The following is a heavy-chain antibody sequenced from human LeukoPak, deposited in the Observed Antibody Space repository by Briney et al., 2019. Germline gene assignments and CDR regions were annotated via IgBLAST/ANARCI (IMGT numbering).Heavy chain of an antibody. D-gene: IGHD3-16*02. Sequence: SETLSLTCTVSGGSIHSYYWSWIRQPPGKGLEWIGEINHSGSTNYNPSLKSRVTISVDTSKNQFSLKLSSVTAADTAVYYCARGRHWDYVWGSYRLYYFDYWGQGTLVTVSS. CDR3: ARGRHWDYVWGSYRLYYFDY. CDR1: GGSIHSYY. CDR2: INHSGST. V-gene: IGHV4-34*01. J-gene: IGHJ4*02.